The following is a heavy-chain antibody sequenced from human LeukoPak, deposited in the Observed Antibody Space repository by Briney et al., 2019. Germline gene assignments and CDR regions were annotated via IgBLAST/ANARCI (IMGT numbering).Heavy chain of an antibody. V-gene: IGHV3-48*03. J-gene: IGHJ4*02. CDR2: ISSSGSTI. CDR1: GFTFSSYE. D-gene: IGHD3-22*01. CDR3: ARALYDSSGYLDY. Sequence: GGSLRLSCAASGFTFSSYEMNWVRQAPGKGLEWLSYISSSGSTIYYADTVKGRFTISRDNAKNSLYLQMNSLRAEDTAVYYCARALYDSSGYLDYWGQGTLVTVSS.